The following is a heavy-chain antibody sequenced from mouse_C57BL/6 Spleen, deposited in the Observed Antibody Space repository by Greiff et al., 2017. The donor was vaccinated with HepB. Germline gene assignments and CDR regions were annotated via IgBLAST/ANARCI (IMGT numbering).Heavy chain of an antibody. Sequence: QVQLQQPGAELVRPGSSVKLSCKASGYTFTSYWMHWVKQRPIQGLEWIGNIDPSDSETHYNQKFKDKATLTVDKSSSTAYMQLSSLTSEDSAVYYCARSDEGYPAWFAYWGQGTLVTVSA. J-gene: IGHJ3*01. CDR2: IDPSDSET. CDR1: GYTFTSYW. D-gene: IGHD2-3*01. CDR3: ARSDEGYPAWFAY. V-gene: IGHV1-52*01.